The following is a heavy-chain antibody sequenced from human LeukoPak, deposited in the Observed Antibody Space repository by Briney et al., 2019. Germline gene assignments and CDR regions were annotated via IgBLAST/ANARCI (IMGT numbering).Heavy chain of an antibody. CDR2: ISSSGNTI. D-gene: IGHD6-13*01. CDR1: GLTFSSYE. CDR3: AKSLTIGAAGYYYMDV. J-gene: IGHJ6*03. Sequence: GGSLRLSCAASGLTFSSYEMNWVRQAPGKGLEGVSYISSSGNTIYYADSVKGRFTISRDNSKNTLYLQMNSLRAEDTAVYYCAKSLTIGAAGYYYMDVWGKGTTVTISS. V-gene: IGHV3-48*03.